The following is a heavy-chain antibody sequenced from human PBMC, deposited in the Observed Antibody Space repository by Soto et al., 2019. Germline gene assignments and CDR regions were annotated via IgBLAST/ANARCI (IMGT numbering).Heavy chain of an antibody. CDR1: GYTFTNYG. J-gene: IGHJ5*02. D-gene: IGHD2-15*01. Sequence: ASVKVSCKASGYTFTNYGISWVRLAPGQGLEWLGWISGYNDNTNYAQKFQGRVTMTTDKSTSTAYMELSSLRSEDTAVYYCARDLREVVVVVADTGANWFDPWGQGTLVTVSS. CDR2: ISGYNDNT. V-gene: IGHV1-18*01. CDR3: ARDLREVVVVVADTGANWFDP.